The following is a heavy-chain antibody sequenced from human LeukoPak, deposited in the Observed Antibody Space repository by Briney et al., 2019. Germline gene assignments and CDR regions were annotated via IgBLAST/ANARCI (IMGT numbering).Heavy chain of an antibody. Sequence: GGSLRLSCAASGFTFSSYAMSWVRQAPGKGLEWVSYISSSGSTIYYADSVKGRFTISRDNAKNSLYLQMNSLRAEDTAVYYCALRSYYFDYWGQGTLVTVSS. CDR2: ISSSGSTI. CDR3: ALRSYYFDY. J-gene: IGHJ4*02. CDR1: GFTFSSYA. V-gene: IGHV3-48*04.